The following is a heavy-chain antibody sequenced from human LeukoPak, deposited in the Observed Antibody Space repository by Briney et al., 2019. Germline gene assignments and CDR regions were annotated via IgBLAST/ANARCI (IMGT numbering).Heavy chain of an antibody. Sequence: KPGASVKVSCKASGYSFSSYYMHWVRQAPGQGLEWMGIINPSGDSTTYAQKFQGRVTMTRDTSTRTVYMELSSLRSDDTAVYYCARENDYGNNWFGPWGQGTLVTVSS. V-gene: IGHV1-46*01. D-gene: IGHD4-17*01. CDR1: GYSFSSYY. CDR2: INPSGDST. CDR3: ARENDYGNNWFGP. J-gene: IGHJ5*02.